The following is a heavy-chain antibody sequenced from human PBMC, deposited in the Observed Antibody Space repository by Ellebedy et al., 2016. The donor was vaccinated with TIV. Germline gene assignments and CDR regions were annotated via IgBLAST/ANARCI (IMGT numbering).Heavy chain of an antibody. V-gene: IGHV3-23*01. J-gene: IGHJ6*02. CDR1: GFTFSSYA. Sequence: GGSLRLXXAASGFTFSSYAMSWVRQAPGKGLEWVSAISGSGGSTYYADSVKGRFTISRDNSKNTLYLQMNSLRAEDTAVYYCARDRRQWRGMDVWGQGTTVTVSS. D-gene: IGHD6-19*01. CDR3: ARDRRQWRGMDV. CDR2: ISGSGGST.